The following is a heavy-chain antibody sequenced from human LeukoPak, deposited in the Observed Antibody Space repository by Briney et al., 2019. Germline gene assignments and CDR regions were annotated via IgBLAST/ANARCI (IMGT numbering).Heavy chain of an antibody. CDR2: IRSEGSDK. Sequence: GGSLRLSCAASGFTFSRLGTHWVRHAPGKWLEWEGFIRSEGSDKYYADSVKGRFTISRDSSENTLYLQMNSLRPEDTAVYYCAKGFYYCSDGCPQYYYYMDVWGKGTTVIVSS. D-gene: IGHD2-15*01. J-gene: IGHJ6*03. V-gene: IGHV3-30*02. CDR1: GFTFSRLG. CDR3: AKGFYYCSDGCPQYYYYMDV.